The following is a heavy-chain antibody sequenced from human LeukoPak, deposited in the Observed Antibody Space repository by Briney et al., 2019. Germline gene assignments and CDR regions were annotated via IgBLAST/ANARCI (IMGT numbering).Heavy chain of an antibody. V-gene: IGHV1-2*02. Sequence: ASVKVSCKASGYTFNGYYMHWVRQAPGQGLEWMGWINPNSGGTNYAQKFQGRVTMTRDTSISTAYMELSRLRSDDTAVYYCARVDDSGWYIWRDYWGHGTLVTVSS. CDR1: GYTFNGYY. CDR3: ARVDDSGWYIWRDY. J-gene: IGHJ4*01. D-gene: IGHD6-19*01. CDR2: INPNSGGT.